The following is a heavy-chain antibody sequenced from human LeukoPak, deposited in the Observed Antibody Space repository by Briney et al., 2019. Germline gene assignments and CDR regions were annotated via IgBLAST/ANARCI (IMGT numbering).Heavy chain of an antibody. V-gene: IGHV3-48*03. CDR3: ARERNYYDSSGYYFVDY. CDR2: ISSSGSTI. J-gene: IGHJ4*02. D-gene: IGHD3-22*01. CDR1: GFAFRTYE. Sequence: PGGSLRLSCAASGFAFRTYEMNWVRQAPGKGLEWVSYISSSGSTIYYADSVKGRFTISRDNAKNSLYLQMNSLRAEDTAVYYCARERNYYDSSGYYFVDYWGQGTLVTVSS.